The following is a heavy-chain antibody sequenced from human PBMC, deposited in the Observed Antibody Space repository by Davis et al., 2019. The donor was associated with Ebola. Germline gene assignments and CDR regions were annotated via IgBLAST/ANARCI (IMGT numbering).Heavy chain of an antibody. V-gene: IGHV3-20*04. CDR3: ARGGYFGSTNCFVTDY. CDR2: INWKGGST. D-gene: IGHD2-2*01. CDR1: GFTFDDYG. J-gene: IGHJ4*02. Sequence: GGSLRLSCAASGFTFDDYGMSWVRQAPGKGLEWASGINWKGGSTGYADSVKGRITISSDNAKNSLYVQMNSLRAEDTALHYCARGGYFGSTNCFVTDYWGQGTLVSVSS.